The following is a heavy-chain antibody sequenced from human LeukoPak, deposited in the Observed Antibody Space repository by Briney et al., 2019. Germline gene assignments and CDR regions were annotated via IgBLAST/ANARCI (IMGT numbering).Heavy chain of an antibody. CDR1: GYTFTNYF. CDR2: INPISGST. V-gene: IGHV1-46*01. J-gene: IGHJ4*02. CDR3: ARGPDYGGPDY. Sequence: ASVKVSCKPSGYTFTNYFMHWVRQAPGQGLEWMAIINPISGSTTYAQKFQGRVTMTTDTSTNTVYMELSSLRSEDTAVYYCARGPDYGGPDYWGQGTLVTVSS. D-gene: IGHD4-23*01.